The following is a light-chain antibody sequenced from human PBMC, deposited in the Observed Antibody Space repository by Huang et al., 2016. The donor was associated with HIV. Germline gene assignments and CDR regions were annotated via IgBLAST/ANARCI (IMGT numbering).Light chain of an antibody. J-gene: IGKJ2*01. CDR3: HQFYTPPYT. V-gene: IGKV4-1*01. CDR1: QSVLYSSNNKNY. CDR2: WAS. Sequence: DIVMTQSPDSLAVSLGERATIDCKSSQSVLYSSNNKNYLAWYQQKPGQPPKLLIYWASVRESGVPDRFSGSGSGTDFTLSISSLQAEDVAVYYCHQFYTPPYTFGQGTKLEIK.